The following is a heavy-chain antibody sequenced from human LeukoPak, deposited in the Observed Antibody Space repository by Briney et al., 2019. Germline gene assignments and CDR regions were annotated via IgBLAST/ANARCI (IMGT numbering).Heavy chain of an antibody. CDR1: GFTFSNYW. CDR3: AALDHGHDY. Sequence: GGSLRLSCAASGFTFSNYWMHWVRQAPGKGLVWVSRINSDGSNTNYADSVKGRFTISRDNAKNTLYLQMNSLRAEDTAMYYCAALDHGHDYWGQGTLVSVST. V-gene: IGHV3-74*01. J-gene: IGHJ4*02. CDR2: INSDGSNT.